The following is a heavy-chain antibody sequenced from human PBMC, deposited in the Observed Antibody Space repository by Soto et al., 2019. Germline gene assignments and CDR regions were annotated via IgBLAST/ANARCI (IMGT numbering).Heavy chain of an antibody. CDR2: ITWNSGKI. CDR1: GFTFDDYA. V-gene: IGHV3-9*01. J-gene: IGHJ4*01. D-gene: IGHD2-15*01. Sequence: LRLSCTASGFTFDDYAMHLVRQGPGRGLEWVSGITWNSGKIAYADSVKGRFTIARDDDNNSLYLQMNSLRPEDTALYYCVKDSYADFHRVLSTAEYFFDYWGHGTLVTVSS. CDR3: VKDSYADFHRVLSTAEYFFDY.